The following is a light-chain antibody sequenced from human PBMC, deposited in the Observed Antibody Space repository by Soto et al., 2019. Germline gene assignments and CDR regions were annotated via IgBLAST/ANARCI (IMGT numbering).Light chain of an antibody. CDR2: GAS. V-gene: IGKV1-16*02. J-gene: IGKJ2*01. CDR1: QDINIY. CDR3: QQYITHPYT. Sequence: IQMTRSPSSLSASVGARVTITCWASQDINIYLAWFQQKPGKAPKSLIFGASSLQSGVPTNFSGSGSGTDFTLTISSLQPEDSATYYCQQYITHPYTFGQGTKVDIK.